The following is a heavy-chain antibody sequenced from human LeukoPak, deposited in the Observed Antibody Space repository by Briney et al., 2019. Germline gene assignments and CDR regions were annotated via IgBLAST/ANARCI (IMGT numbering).Heavy chain of an antibody. D-gene: IGHD3-22*01. J-gene: IGHJ4*02. CDR1: GFIVSSNY. Sequence: GGSLRLSCAASGFIVSSNYMSWVRQAPGKGLEWVSVISSGGNTYYADSVKGRFTNSRDISKNTLYRQMNGLRAEDSAVYYCAREVRGYYFDYWGQGTLVTVSS. CDR3: AREVRGYYFDY. V-gene: IGHV3-53*01. CDR2: ISSGGNT.